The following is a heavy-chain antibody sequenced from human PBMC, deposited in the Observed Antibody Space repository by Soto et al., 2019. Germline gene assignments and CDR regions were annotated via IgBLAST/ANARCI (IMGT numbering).Heavy chain of an antibody. J-gene: IGHJ5*02. D-gene: IGHD1-26*01. CDR1: GGSVSSGSYY. V-gene: IGHV4-61*01. Sequence: SETLSLTCTVSGGSVSSGSYYWSWIRQPPGKGLEWIGYIYYSGSTNYNPSLKSRVTISVDTSKNQFSLKLSSVTAADTAVYYCARDGNDVYSGSYDHWGQGTLVTVSS. CDR2: IYYSGST. CDR3: ARDGNDVYSGSYDH.